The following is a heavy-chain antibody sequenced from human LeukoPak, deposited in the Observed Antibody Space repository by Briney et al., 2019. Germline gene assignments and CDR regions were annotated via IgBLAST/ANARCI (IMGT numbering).Heavy chain of an antibody. J-gene: IGHJ4*02. V-gene: IGHV3-7*01. Sequence: QPGGSLRLSCAASGFTFSSCWMTWVRQAPGKGLEWVANINQDGSEKYFVDSVKGRFTISRDNAKNSLYLQMNSLRAEDTAVYCCARDLYRIVVVPHYFDSWGQGTLVTVSS. CDR2: INQDGSEK. CDR1: GFTFSSCW. CDR3: ARDLYRIVVVPHYFDS. D-gene: IGHD3-22*01.